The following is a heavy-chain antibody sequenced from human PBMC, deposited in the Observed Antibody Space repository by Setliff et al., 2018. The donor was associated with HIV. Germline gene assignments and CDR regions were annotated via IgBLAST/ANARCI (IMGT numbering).Heavy chain of an antibody. Sequence: SETLSLTCVVSGFSIKNDNWWNWVHQTPGKGLEWIGQIFHDGTVTYKPSLESRVTILMDILKNQISLNVTSVTAADTATYYCAKTNIPMPRSGTRLESWGPGRLVTVSS. CDR2: IFHDGTV. CDR1: GFSIKNDNW. J-gene: IGHJ4*02. D-gene: IGHD2-2*02. CDR3: AKTNIPMPRSGTRLES. V-gene: IGHV4-4*02.